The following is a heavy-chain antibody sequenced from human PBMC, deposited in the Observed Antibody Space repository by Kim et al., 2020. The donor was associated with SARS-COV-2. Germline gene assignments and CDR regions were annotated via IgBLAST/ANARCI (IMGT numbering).Heavy chain of an antibody. CDR3: ARVMYGSGSYYDYYYYYGMDV. V-gene: IGHV3-30*04. D-gene: IGHD3-10*01. CDR1: GFTFSSYA. J-gene: IGHJ6*02. Sequence: GGSLRLSCAASGFTFSSYAMHWVRQAPGKGLEWVAVISYDGSNKYYADSVKGRFTISRDNSKNTLYLQMNSLRAEDTAVYYCARVMYGSGSYYDYYYYYGMDVWGQGTTVTVSS. CDR2: ISYDGSNK.